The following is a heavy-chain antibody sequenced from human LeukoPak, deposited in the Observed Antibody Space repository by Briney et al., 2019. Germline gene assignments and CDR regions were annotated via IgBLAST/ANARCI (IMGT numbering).Heavy chain of an antibody. D-gene: IGHD6-19*01. J-gene: IGHJ4*02. Sequence: GGSLRLSCAASGFTFSSYAMHWVRQAPGKGLEWGAVISYDGSNKYYADSVKGRFTISRDNSKNTLYLQMNSLRAEDTAVYYCARVIRPGASSGWYGVFDYWGQGTLVTVSS. CDR2: ISYDGSNK. CDR1: GFTFSSYA. V-gene: IGHV3-30-3*01. CDR3: ARVIRPGASSGWYGVFDY.